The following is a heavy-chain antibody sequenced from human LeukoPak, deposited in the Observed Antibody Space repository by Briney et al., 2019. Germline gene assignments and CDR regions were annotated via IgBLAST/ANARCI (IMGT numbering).Heavy chain of an antibody. CDR1: GFTFSSYW. CDR2: ISDDGRTT. V-gene: IGHV3-30*18. CDR3: AKDRGGSGSYEVDY. Sequence: GGSLRLSCAASGFTFSSYWMSWVRQAPGKGLEWVAVISDDGRTTYYADSVKGRFTISRDNSKNTLYLQMNSLRAEDTAVYYCAKDRGGSGSYEVDYWGQGTLVTVSS. J-gene: IGHJ4*02. D-gene: IGHD1-26*01.